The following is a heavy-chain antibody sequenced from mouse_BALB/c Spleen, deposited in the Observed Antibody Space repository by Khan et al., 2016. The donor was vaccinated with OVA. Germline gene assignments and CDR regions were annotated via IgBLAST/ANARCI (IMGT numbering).Heavy chain of an antibody. Sequence: QIQLVQSGPELKKPGETVRISCKASGYTFTTTGMQWVQKMPGKGLKWIGWINTHSGVPKYAEDFKGRFAFSLETSASTAYIQIPNLKNEDTATYYGAGGGAASFSSDGGAMEYWGQGTSVTVSS. CDR3: AGGGAASFSSDGGAMEY. CDR2: INTHSGVP. CDR1: GYTFTTTG. D-gene: IGHD1-1*01. V-gene: IGHV9-4*02. J-gene: IGHJ4*01.